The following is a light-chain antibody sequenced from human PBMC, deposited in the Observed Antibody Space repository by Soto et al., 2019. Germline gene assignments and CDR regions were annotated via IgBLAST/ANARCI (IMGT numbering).Light chain of an antibody. CDR3: SSYTSSSIPLWV. V-gene: IGLV2-14*01. CDR1: SSDVGGYNY. Sequence: QSALTQPASVSGSPGHSITISCTGPSSDVGGYNYVSWYQQHPGKAPKLMIYDVSNRPSGVSNRVSGSKSGNTASLTISGLQAEDEADYYCSSYTSSSIPLWVFGTGTKVTVL. CDR2: DVS. J-gene: IGLJ1*01.